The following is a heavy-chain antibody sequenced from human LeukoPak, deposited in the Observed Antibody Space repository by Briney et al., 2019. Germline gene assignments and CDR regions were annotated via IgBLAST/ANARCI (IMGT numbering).Heavy chain of an antibody. Sequence: GASVKVSCKASGYTFTGYYMHWVRQAPGQGLEWMGWINPNSGGTNYAQKFQGRVTMTSDTSTSTAYMELSRLRSDDTAVHYCAREIGYYYDSSGYYDYWGQGTLVTVSS. CDR3: AREIGYYYDSSGYYDY. V-gene: IGHV1-2*02. J-gene: IGHJ4*02. D-gene: IGHD3-22*01. CDR1: GYTFTGYY. CDR2: INPNSGGT.